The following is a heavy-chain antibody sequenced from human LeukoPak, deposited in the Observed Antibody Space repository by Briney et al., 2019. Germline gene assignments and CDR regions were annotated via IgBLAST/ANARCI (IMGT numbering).Heavy chain of an antibody. D-gene: IGHD3-22*01. Sequence: PGGSLRLSCAASGFTFSGYATSWVRQAPGKGLEWVSVISGSGGSTYYADSVKGRFTISRDNSKNTLYLQMNSLRAEDTAVYYCASYYDYIGYTFDYWGRGTLVTVSS. J-gene: IGHJ4*02. CDR2: ISGSGGST. CDR1: GFTFSGYA. CDR3: ASYYDYIGYTFDY. V-gene: IGHV3-23*01.